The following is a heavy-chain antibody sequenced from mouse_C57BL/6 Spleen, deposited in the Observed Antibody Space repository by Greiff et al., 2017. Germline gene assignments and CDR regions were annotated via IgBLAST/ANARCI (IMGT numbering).Heavy chain of an antibody. CDR3: ASRNYFDY. CDR2: ISSGGSYT. V-gene: IGHV5-6*02. J-gene: IGHJ2*01. CDR1: GFTFSSYG. Sequence: EVKLQESGGDLVKPGGSLKLSCAASGFTFSSYGMSWVRQTPDKRLEWVATISSGGSYTYYPDSVKGRFTISRDNAKNTLYLQMSSLKSEDTAMYYCASRNYFDYWGQGTTLTVSS.